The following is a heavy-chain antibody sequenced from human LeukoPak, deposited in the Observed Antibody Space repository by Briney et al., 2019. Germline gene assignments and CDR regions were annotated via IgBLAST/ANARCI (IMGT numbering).Heavy chain of an antibody. Sequence: ASVKVSCKASGYTFTGYYMHWVRQAPGQGLEWMGWINPNSGGTNYAQKFQGRVTMTRDTSISTAYMELSRLRSDDTAVYYCARAGGNYDSSGYYLYYFDYRGQGTLVTVSS. J-gene: IGHJ4*02. CDR2: INPNSGGT. CDR3: ARAGGNYDSSGYYLYYFDY. V-gene: IGHV1-2*02. D-gene: IGHD3-22*01. CDR1: GYTFTGYY.